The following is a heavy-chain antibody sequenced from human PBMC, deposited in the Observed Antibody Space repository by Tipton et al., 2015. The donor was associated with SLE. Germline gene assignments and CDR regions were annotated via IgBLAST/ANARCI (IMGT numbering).Heavy chain of an antibody. D-gene: IGHD4-23*01. CDR2: INHSGST. J-gene: IGHJ4*02. V-gene: IGHV4-34*01. Sequence: TLSLTCAVYGGSFSGYYWSWIRQPPGKGLEWIGEINHSGSTNYNPSLKSRVIILVDTSKNQFSLKLSSVTAADTAVYYCARGSVVTGMVPDYWGQGTLVTVSS. CDR3: ARGSVVTGMVPDY. CDR1: GGSFSGYY.